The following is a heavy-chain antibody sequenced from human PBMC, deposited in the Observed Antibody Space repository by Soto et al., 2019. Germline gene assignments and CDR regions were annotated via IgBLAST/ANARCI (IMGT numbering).Heavy chain of an antibody. CDR2: INHSGST. V-gene: IGHV4-34*01. Sequence: SETLSLTCVVYGGSFSGYYWSWIRQPPGKGLEWIGDINHSGSTNYNPSLKSRVTISVDTSKNQFSLKLSSVTAEDTAVYYCVRDDFGLGIDYWGLGTLVTVSS. CDR1: GGSFSGYY. J-gene: IGHJ4*01. D-gene: IGHD1-1*01. CDR3: VRDDFGLGIDY.